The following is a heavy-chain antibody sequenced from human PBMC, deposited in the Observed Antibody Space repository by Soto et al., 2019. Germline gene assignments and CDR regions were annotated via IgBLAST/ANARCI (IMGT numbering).Heavy chain of an antibody. J-gene: IGHJ5*02. D-gene: IGHD5-12*01. CDR3: ATSYDSGFDP. CDR1: GYPFSKYG. V-gene: IGHV1-18*04. Sequence: QLQLVQSGAEVERPGASVRVSCKAYGYPFSKYGISWIRQAPGQGLEWMGWIKPDNGDTNYAQKFHGRVTMTTDTSSNTAYMELRSLRSDDTAVYYCATSYDSGFDPWGQGTLVSVSS. CDR2: IKPDNGDT.